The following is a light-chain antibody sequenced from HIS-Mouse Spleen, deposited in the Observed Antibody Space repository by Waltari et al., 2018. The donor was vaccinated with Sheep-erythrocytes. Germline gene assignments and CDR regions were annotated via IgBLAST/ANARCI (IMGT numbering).Light chain of an antibody. CDR1: ALPKKY. V-gene: IGLV3-10*01. CDR3: YSTDSSGNHYV. Sequence: SYELTQPPSVSVSPGQTARITCSGDALPKKYAYWYQQKSGQAPVLVIYEDSKRPSGIPDGFSGSSSGTMATLTISGAQVEDEADYYCYSTDSSGNHYVFGTGTKVTVL. CDR2: EDS. J-gene: IGLJ1*01.